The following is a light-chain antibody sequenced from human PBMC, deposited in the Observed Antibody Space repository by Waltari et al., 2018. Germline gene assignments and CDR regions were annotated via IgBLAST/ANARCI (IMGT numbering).Light chain of an antibody. J-gene: IGLJ3*02. CDR2: DVN. Sequence: QSALTQPASVSGSPAQSIPLSCPGTSSDIGGYNSFSWYQQHPGKAPKLMIYDVNKRPSGVSNRFSGSKSGNTASLTISGLQAEDEADYYCSSYASSITPNWVFGGGTKLTVL. V-gene: IGLV2-14*01. CDR3: SSYASSITPNWV. CDR1: SSDIGGYNS.